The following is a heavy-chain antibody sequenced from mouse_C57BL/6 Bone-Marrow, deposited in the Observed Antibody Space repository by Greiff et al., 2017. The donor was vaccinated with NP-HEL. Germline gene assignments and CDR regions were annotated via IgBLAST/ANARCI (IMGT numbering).Heavy chain of an antibody. CDR2: IDPENGDT. D-gene: IGHD1-1*01. CDR3: TRYYGSSPDY. CDR1: GFNIKDDY. Sequence: EVQLQQSGAELVRPGASVKLSCTASGFNIKDDYMHWVKQRPEQGLEWIGWIDPENGDTEYASKFQGKATITADTSSNTAYLQLSSLTSEDTDVYYCTRYYGSSPDYWGQGTTLTVSS. V-gene: IGHV14-4*01. J-gene: IGHJ2*01.